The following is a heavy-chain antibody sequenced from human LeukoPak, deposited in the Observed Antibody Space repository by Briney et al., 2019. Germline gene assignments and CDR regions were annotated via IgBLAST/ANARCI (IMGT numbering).Heavy chain of an antibody. D-gene: IGHD4-17*01. Sequence: ASVKVSCKASGYTFTSYGISWVRQAPGQGLEWMGWISAYNGNTNYAQKLQGIVTMTTDTSTSTAYMELRSLRSDDTAVYYCARLKTRYGDYVWFDPWGQGTLVTVSS. CDR1: GYTFTSYG. J-gene: IGHJ5*02. CDR2: ISAYNGNT. CDR3: ARLKTRYGDYVWFDP. V-gene: IGHV1-18*01.